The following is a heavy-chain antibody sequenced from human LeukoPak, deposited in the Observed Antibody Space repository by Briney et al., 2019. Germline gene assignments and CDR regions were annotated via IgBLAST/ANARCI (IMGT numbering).Heavy chain of an antibody. V-gene: IGHV4-34*01. CDR1: GGSFSGYY. CDR3: ASSREYSSRLWHYYMDV. CDR2: INHSGTT. Sequence: PSETLSLTCAVYGGSFSGYYWSWIRQPPGKGLEWIGEINHSGTTNYNPSLKSRITISIDTSKGQFSPKLSSVTAADTAVYYCASSREYSSRLWHYYMDVWGKGTTVTVSS. D-gene: IGHD6-13*01. J-gene: IGHJ6*03.